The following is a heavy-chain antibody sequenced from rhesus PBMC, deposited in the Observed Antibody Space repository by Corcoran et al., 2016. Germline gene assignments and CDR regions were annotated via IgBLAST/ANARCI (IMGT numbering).Heavy chain of an antibody. Sequence: QVQLQESGPGLVKPSETLSLTCAVSGGSISGGYGWSWIRQPPGKGLEWIGHIFDSIGSTYYNPSLKSRVTISRNTSNNQFSLKLSSVTAADTAVYYCARLSSYYFDYWGQGVLVTVSS. J-gene: IGHJ4*01. CDR3: ARLSSYYFDY. CDR2: IFDSIGST. V-gene: IGHV4S7*01. CDR1: GGSISGGYG.